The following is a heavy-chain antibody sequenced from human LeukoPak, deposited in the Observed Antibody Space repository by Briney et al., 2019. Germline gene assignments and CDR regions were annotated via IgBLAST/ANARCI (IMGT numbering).Heavy chain of an antibody. CDR3: ARVTVTTDSFDY. CDR2: IYHSGST. D-gene: IGHD1-7*01. V-gene: IGHV4-30-2*01. Sequence: PSETLSLTCTVSGGSISSGGYYWSWIRQPPGKGLEWIGYIYHSGSTYYNPSLKSRVTISVDRSKNQFSLKLSSVTAADTAVYYCARVTVTTDSFDYWGQGTLVTVSS. J-gene: IGHJ4*02. CDR1: GGSISSGGYY.